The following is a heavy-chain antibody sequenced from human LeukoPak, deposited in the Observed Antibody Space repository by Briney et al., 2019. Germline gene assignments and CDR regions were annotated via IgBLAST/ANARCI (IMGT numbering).Heavy chain of an antibody. V-gene: IGHV4-39*07. Sequence: SETLSLTCTVSGGSISSSSYYWGWIRQPPGKGLEWIGSIYYSGSTYYNPSLKSRVTISVDTSKNQFSLKLSSVTAADTAVYYWARARYCSGGSCYRPFDYWGQGTLVTVSS. CDR3: ARARYCSGGSCYRPFDY. CDR2: IYYSGST. CDR1: GGSISSSSYY. J-gene: IGHJ4*02. D-gene: IGHD2-15*01.